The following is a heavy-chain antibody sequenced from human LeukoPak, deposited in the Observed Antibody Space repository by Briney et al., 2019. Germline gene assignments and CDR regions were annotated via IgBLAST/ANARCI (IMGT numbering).Heavy chain of an antibody. D-gene: IGHD4-17*01. CDR2: ISAYNGNT. Sequence: ASVKVSCKASGSAFTCNGISWVRQAPGQGLEWMGWISAYNGNTNYAQKLQGRVTMTTDTSTSTAYMELRRLRPDGSVLHYCARSHDSGAYDAFDIWGQGTMVTVSS. J-gene: IGHJ3*02. CDR3: ARSHDSGAYDAFDI. V-gene: IGHV1-18*01. CDR1: GSAFTCNG.